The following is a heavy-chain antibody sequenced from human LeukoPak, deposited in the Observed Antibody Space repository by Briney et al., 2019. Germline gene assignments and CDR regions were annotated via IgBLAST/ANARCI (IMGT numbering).Heavy chain of an antibody. Sequence: SETLSLTCIVSGGSISSSTSFWGWIRQPPGKGLEWIGSIFYSGTTYYSPSLKSRVTIPVDTSNNQFSLKLSSVTAADAAVYYCARHPAFDGDSSPSNYGMDVWGQGTTVTVSS. J-gene: IGHJ6*02. D-gene: IGHD2-21*02. CDR1: GGSISSSTSF. V-gene: IGHV4-39*01. CDR2: IFYSGTT. CDR3: ARHPAFDGDSSPSNYGMDV.